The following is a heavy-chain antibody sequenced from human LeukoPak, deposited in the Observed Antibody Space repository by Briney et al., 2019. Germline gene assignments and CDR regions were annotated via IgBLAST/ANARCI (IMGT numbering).Heavy chain of an antibody. J-gene: IGHJ4*02. CDR1: GYTFTNFD. CDR3: ARVPMGAAALY. D-gene: IGHD6-13*01. V-gene: IGHV1-8*01. CDR2: MNPVSGNA. Sequence: ASVNVSCKASGYTFTNFDINWVRQAPGQGLEWMGWMNPVSGNAGSAQKFQGRVTLTRDTSISTAYMELSSLRSDDTAFYYCARVPMGAAALYWGQGTLVTVSS.